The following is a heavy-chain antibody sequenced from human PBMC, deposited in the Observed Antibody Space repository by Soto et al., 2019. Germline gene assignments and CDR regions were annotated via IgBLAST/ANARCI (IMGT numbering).Heavy chain of an antibody. CDR3: AHRHDLGGFDI. D-gene: IGHD2-15*01. CDR2: INWKDDE. V-gene: IGHV2-5*01. J-gene: IGHJ3*02. CDR1: GFSLSTRGVG. Sequence: QITLKESGPKLVKPTQTLTLTCTFSGFSLSTRGVGVGWIRQPPGTALEWLALINWKDDEGYSPSLKDRLTITKDTSKNHVVLTMTIVDPVDTATYYCAHRHDLGGFDIWGQGTMFTVSS.